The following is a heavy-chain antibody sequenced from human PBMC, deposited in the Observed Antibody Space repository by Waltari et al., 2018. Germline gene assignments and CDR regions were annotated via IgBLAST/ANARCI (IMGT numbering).Heavy chain of an antibody. D-gene: IGHD6-13*01. CDR2: INHSGST. J-gene: IGHJ5*02. Sequence: QVQLQQWGAGLLKPSETLSLTCAVYGGSFSGSYWRWNRQPPGKGLEWIGEINHSGSTNYNPSLKSRVTISVDTSKNQFSLKLSSVTAADTAVYYCARAPPKKAAAGTNWFDPWGQGTLVTVSS. CDR3: ARAPPKKAAAGTNWFDP. V-gene: IGHV4-34*01. CDR1: GGSFSGSY.